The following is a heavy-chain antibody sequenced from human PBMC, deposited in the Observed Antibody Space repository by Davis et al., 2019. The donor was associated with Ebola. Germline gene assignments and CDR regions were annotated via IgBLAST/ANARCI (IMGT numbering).Heavy chain of an antibody. Sequence: PGGSLRLSCAASGFTFSSYAMSWVRQAPGKGLEWVSTISGSGGSTYYADSVEGRFTISRDNSKNTLYLQMNSLRAEDTAVYYCAKEGVVVIAPIDNWGQGTLVTVSS. J-gene: IGHJ4*02. CDR2: ISGSGGST. CDR1: GFTFSSYA. CDR3: AKEGVVVIAPIDN. D-gene: IGHD2-21*01. V-gene: IGHV3-23*01.